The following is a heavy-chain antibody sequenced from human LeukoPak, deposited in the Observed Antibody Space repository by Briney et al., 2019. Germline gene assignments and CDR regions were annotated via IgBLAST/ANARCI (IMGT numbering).Heavy chain of an antibody. Sequence: QPGRSLRLSCAASGFVFTSYGIHWVRQPPGKGLEWVAVISYDGSHKYFADSVKGRFTISRDDSKNMVYLQMNSLRGDDTAVYYCAKDGTHSGYTRLYFGMDAWGQGATVTVS. D-gene: IGHD5-12*01. CDR3: AKDGTHSGYTRLYFGMDA. CDR1: GFVFTSYG. J-gene: IGHJ6*02. V-gene: IGHV3-30*18. CDR2: ISYDGSHK.